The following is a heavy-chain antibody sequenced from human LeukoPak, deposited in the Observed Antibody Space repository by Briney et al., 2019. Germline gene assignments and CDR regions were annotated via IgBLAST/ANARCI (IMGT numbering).Heavy chain of an antibody. CDR1: GGSINRGAYS. Sequence: SQTLSLTCAVSGGSINRGAYSWSWIRQPPGKALEWIGYIYSTGRPYYNPSLKSRVTISVDTSKNQFSLKLSSVTAADTAVYYCARDPYGGNSAYFDYWGQGTLVTVSS. V-gene: IGHV4-30-4*07. CDR3: ARDPYGGNSAYFDY. J-gene: IGHJ4*02. D-gene: IGHD4-23*01. CDR2: IYSTGRP.